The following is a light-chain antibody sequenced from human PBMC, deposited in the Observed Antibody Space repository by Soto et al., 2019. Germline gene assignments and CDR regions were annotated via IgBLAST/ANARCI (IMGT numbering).Light chain of an antibody. V-gene: IGKV3-15*01. CDR1: QSVSRF. Sequence: EIVMKQSPATLSVSPGERVTLSCRASQSVSRFLAWYQQRPGQAPRLLIYDTSTRATGVPARFSGSGSGTEFSLTISSLQSEEFAVYYCQQYDNWPPCTFGQGTKLEVK. CDR2: DTS. J-gene: IGKJ2*02. CDR3: QQYDNWPPCT.